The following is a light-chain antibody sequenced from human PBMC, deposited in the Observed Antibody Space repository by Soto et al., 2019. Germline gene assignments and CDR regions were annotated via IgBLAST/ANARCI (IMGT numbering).Light chain of an antibody. CDR2: DAS. CDR1: LTVTNNY. Sequence: EIVLTHSPDTPSLSPGERATLSCRASLTVTNNYLAWYQQKAGQAPRLVIYDASTRATGIPDRFSASGSGTDFTLTISRLEPEDFAVYFCQQYASAPLTFGQGTKVEVK. V-gene: IGKV3-20*01. J-gene: IGKJ1*01. CDR3: QQYASAPLT.